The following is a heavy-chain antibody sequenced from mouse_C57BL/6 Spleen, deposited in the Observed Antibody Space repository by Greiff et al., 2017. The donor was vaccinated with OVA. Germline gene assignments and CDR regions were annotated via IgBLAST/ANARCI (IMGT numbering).Heavy chain of an antibody. J-gene: IGHJ2*01. V-gene: IGHV3-6*01. CDR1: GYSITSGYY. CDR3: ARDDGYYVEYCDY. CDR2: ISYDGSN. D-gene: IGHD2-3*01. Sequence: EVQLQESGPGLVKPSQSLSLTCSVTGYSITSGYYWNWIRQFPGNKLEWMGYISYDGSNNYNPSLKNRISITRDTSKHQFFLKLNSVTTEDTATYYCARDDGYYVEYCDYWGQGTTLTVSS.